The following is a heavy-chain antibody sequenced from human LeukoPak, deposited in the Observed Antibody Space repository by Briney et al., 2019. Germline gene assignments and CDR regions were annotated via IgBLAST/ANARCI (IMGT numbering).Heavy chain of an antibody. J-gene: IGHJ4*02. CDR2: IFPGDSDT. D-gene: IGHD2-15*01. V-gene: IGHV5-51*01. Sequence: KSGESLKISCKGSDYSFATHWIGWVRQLPGQGLEWMGIIFPGDSDTRYSPSFQGQVTISADKSISTAYLQWSSLKASDTAIYYCASEYCSGGNCYFDYWGQGTLVTVSS. CDR1: DYSFATHW. CDR3: ASEYCSGGNCYFDY.